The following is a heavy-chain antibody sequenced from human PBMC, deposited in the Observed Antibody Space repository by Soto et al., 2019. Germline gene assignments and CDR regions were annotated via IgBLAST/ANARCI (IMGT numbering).Heavy chain of an antibody. V-gene: IGHV5-51*01. D-gene: IGHD3-10*01. CDR2: IYPGDSDT. CDR3: ARNRLRQYYYGMDV. Sequence: PGESLNISCKGSGYSFANYLIAWVRQLPGKGLEWVGVIYPGDSDTRYSPSFRGQVTISADKSISHVYLQWSSLKASDTAMYYCARNRLRQYYYGMDVWGQGTKVTVSS. J-gene: IGHJ6*02. CDR1: GYSFANYL.